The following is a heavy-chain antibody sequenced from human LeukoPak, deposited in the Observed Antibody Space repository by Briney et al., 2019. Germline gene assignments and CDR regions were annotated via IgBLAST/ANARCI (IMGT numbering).Heavy chain of an antibody. CDR2: IYHSGST. CDR1: GYSISSGYY. V-gene: IGHV4-38-2*02. CDR3: ARDHRPSFTYYYDSSGFGY. Sequence: PSQTLSLTCTVSGYSISSGYYWGWIRQPPGKGLEWIGSIYHSGSTYYNPSLKSRVTISVDTSKNQFSLKLSSVTAADTAVYYCARDHRPSFTYYYDSSGFGYWGQGTLVTVSS. D-gene: IGHD3-22*01. J-gene: IGHJ4*02.